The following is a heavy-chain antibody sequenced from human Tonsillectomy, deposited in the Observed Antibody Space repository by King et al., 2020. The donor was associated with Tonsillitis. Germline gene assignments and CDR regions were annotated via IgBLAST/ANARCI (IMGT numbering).Heavy chain of an antibody. D-gene: IGHD4-17*01. J-gene: IGHJ6*02. V-gene: IGHV3-48*04. CDR2: ISGGSRMK. Sequence: VQLVESGGGLVQPGGSLRLSCAASGFTFSSYSLNWVRQAPGKGLEWVSYISGGSRMKSYADSVKGRFTISRDNAKNSLYLQMNSLRAEDTAVYWCARADSGETYYGMDVWGQGTTVTVSS. CDR1: GFTFSSYS. CDR3: ARADSGETYYGMDV.